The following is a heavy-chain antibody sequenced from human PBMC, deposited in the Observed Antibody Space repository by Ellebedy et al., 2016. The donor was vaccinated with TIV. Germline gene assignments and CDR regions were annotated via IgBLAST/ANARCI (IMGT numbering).Heavy chain of an antibody. D-gene: IGHD5-18*01. V-gene: IGHV3-53*01. CDR2: IFSAGAT. CDR1: GFIVSDNY. J-gene: IGHJ4*02. Sequence: GESLKISCAASGFIVSDNYMTWVRQAPGKGLEWVAQIFSAGATDHADSVKGRFRISRDISKNTIYLQMNNLRAEDTAVYYCARLHSYGPYYFDYWGQGTPVTVSS. CDR3: ARLHSYGPYYFDY.